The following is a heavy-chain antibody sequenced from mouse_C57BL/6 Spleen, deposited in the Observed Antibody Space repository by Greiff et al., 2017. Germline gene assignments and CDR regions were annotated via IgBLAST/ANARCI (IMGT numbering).Heavy chain of an antibody. J-gene: IGHJ4*01. Sequence: QVQLQQPGAELVKPGASVKMSCKASGYTFTSYWITWVKQRPGQGLEWIGDIYPGSGSTNYNEKFKSKATLTVDTASSTAYMQLSSLTSEDSAVYYCAREEGNYYAMDYWGQGTSVTVSS. CDR1: GYTFTSYW. V-gene: IGHV1-55*01. CDR2: IYPGSGST. CDR3: AREEGNYYAMDY. D-gene: IGHD2-1*01.